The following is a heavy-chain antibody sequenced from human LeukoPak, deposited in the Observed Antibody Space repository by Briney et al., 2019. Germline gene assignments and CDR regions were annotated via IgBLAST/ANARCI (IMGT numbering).Heavy chain of an antibody. Sequence: SETLSPTCAVSGGSISSGGYSWSWIRQPPGKGLEWIGYIYHSGSTYYNPSLKSRVTISVDRSKNQFSLKLSSVTAADTAVYYCARAGAVPWYYWFDPWGQGTLVTVSS. J-gene: IGHJ5*02. CDR3: ARAGAVPWYYWFDP. V-gene: IGHV4-30-2*01. CDR1: GGSISSGGYS. D-gene: IGHD3-16*01. CDR2: IYHSGST.